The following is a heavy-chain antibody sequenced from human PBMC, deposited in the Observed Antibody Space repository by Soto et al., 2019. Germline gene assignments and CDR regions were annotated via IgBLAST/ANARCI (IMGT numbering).Heavy chain of an antibody. D-gene: IGHD5-12*01. CDR2: NYHSGTT. Sequence: SETLSLTCAVSGVSISTYYWSWIRQPPGKGLEWIGYNYHSGTTNYNPSLKSRVTISVDTSKNQFSLRLTSVTAADTAIYCGVGEAYIGYGHAMGHWGQGTLVTVSS. CDR1: GVSISTYY. CDR3: VGEAYIGYGHAMGH. V-gene: IGHV4-59*01. J-gene: IGHJ4*02.